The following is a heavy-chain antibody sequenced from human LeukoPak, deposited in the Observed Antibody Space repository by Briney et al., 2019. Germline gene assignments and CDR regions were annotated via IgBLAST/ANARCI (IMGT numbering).Heavy chain of an antibody. CDR2: ISAYNGNT. J-gene: IGHJ4*02. CDR3: AREAVLLWFGELLHAPDY. V-gene: IGHV1-18*01. Sequence: ASVKVSCKASGYTFTSYGISWVRQAPGQGLEWMGWISAYNGNTNYAQKLQGRVTMTTDTSTSTAYMELRSLRSDDTAVYYCAREAVLLWFGELLHAPDYWGQGTLVTVSS. D-gene: IGHD3-10*01. CDR1: GYTFTSYG.